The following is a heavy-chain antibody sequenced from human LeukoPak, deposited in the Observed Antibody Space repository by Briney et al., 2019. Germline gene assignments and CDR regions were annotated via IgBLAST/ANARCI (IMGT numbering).Heavy chain of an antibody. J-gene: IGHJ4*02. CDR2: SSTNSDNA. Sequence: GASVKVSCKASGHTFSNYGIHWVRQAPGQGLEWMGWSSTNSDNANYAQKFQGRVTMTTDTSTSTAYMELRSLRSDDTAVYYCARDGTSTDDYWGQGTAVTVSS. D-gene: IGHD1-7*01. V-gene: IGHV1-18*01. CDR1: GHTFSNYG. CDR3: ARDGTSTDDY.